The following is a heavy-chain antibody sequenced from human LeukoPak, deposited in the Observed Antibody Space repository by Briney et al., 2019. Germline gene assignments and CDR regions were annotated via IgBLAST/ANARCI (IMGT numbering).Heavy chain of an antibody. J-gene: IGHJ4*02. CDR2: ISSSSSYI. CDR1: GFTFSSDS. V-gene: IGHV3-21*01. Sequence: GGSLRLSCAASGFTFSSDSMNWVRQAPGKGLEWVSSISSSSSYIYYADSVKGRFTISRDNAKNSLYLQMNSLRAEDTAVYYCARGYCSSTSCLLFDYWGQGTLVTVSS. CDR3: ARGYCSSTSCLLFDY. D-gene: IGHD2-2*01.